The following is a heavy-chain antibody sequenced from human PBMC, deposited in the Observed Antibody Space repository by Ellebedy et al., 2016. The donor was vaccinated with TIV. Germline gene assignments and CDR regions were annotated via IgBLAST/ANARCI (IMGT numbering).Heavy chain of an antibody. CDR3: ARSTGGYSYDDRDAFDI. J-gene: IGHJ3*02. CDR2: IGTAGDT. CDR1: GFTFSSYD. Sequence: GESLKISCAASGFTFSSYDMHWVRHATGKGLEWVSAIGTAGDTYYPGSVKGRFTISRENAKNSLYLQMNSLRAGDTAVYYCARSTGGYSYDDRDAFDIWGQGTMVTVSS. D-gene: IGHD5-18*01. V-gene: IGHV3-13*01.